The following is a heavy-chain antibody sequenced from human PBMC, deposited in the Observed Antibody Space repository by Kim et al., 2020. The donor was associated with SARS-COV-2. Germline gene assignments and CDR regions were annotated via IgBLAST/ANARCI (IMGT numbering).Heavy chain of an antibody. CDR2: INPSGGST. CDR3: AKNHYDSSGYYSYYYGMDV. D-gene: IGHD3-22*01. CDR1: GYTFTSYY. Sequence: ASVKVSCKASGYTFTSYYMHWVRQAPGQGLEWMGIINPSGGSTSYAQKFQGRVTMTRDTSTSTVYMELSSLRSEDTAVYYCAKNHYDSSGYYSYYYGMDVWGQGTTVTVSS. J-gene: IGHJ6*02. V-gene: IGHV1-46*01.